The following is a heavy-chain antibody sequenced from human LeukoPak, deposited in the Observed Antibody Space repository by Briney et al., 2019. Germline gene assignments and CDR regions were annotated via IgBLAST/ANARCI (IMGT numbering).Heavy chain of an antibody. CDR1: GGSISSYY. J-gene: IGHJ4*02. CDR2: IYTSGST. CDR3: ARGTVGAHYFDY. Sequence: SETPSLTCTVSGGSISSYYWSWIRQPAGKGLEWIGRIYTSGSTNYNPSLKSRVTMSADTSKNQFSLKLSSVTAADTAVYYCARGTVGAHYFDYWGQGTLVTVSS. V-gene: IGHV4-4*07. D-gene: IGHD1-26*01.